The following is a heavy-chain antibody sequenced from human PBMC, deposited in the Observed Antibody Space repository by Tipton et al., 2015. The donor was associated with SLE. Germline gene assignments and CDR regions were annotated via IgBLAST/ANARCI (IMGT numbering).Heavy chain of an antibody. CDR2: IYYSGST. CDR1: GGSISSSSYY. CDR3: ARVSRFLEMEYFDY. D-gene: IGHD3-3*01. Sequence: LVKPSETLSLTCTVSGGSISSSSYYWGWIRQPPGKGLEWIGSIYYSGSTYYNPSLKSRVTISVDTSKNQFSLKLSSVTAADTAVYYCARVSRFLEMEYFDYWGQGTLVTVPS. V-gene: IGHV4-39*07. J-gene: IGHJ4*02.